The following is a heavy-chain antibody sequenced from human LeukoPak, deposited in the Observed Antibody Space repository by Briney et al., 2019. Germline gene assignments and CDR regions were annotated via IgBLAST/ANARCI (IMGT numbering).Heavy chain of an antibody. Sequence: SETLSLTCTVSGGSISSGSYYWSWIWQPAGKGLGWIGRIYTSGSTNYNPSLKSRVTISVDTSKNQFSLKLSSVTAADTAVYYCAITYYYGSGSYQRDYWGQGTLVTVSS. CDR1: GGSISSGSYY. D-gene: IGHD3-10*01. V-gene: IGHV4-61*02. J-gene: IGHJ4*02. CDR3: AITYYYGSGSYQRDY. CDR2: IYTSGST.